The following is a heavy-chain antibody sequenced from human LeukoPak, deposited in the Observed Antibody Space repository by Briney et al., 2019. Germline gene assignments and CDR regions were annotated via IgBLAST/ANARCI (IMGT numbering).Heavy chain of an antibody. CDR1: GYTFTSYG. CDR2: ISAYNGNT. J-gene: IGHJ4*02. CDR3: ARVTQTDYDFDY. D-gene: IGHD4-17*01. Sequence: ASVKVSCKASGYTFTSYGISWVRQAPGQGLEWMGWISAYNGNTDYAQKLQGRVTMTADTSTSTAYMELRSLRSDDTAVYYCARVTQTDYDFDYWGQGTLVTVSS. V-gene: IGHV1-18*01.